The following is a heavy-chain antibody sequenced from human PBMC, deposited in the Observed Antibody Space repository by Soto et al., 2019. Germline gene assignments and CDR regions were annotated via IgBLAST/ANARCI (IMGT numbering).Heavy chain of an antibody. V-gene: IGHV3-7*04. CDR2: IKEDGSEK. CDR3: ARATGADKEDY. D-gene: IGHD3-10*01. CDR1: GFTFSSYW. J-gene: IGHJ4*02. Sequence: EVQLVESGGGLVQPGGSLRLSCAASGFTFSSYWMSWVRQAPGKGLEWVANIKEDGSEKYYVDSVKGRFTISRDNAKNSLYLQMNSLRAEDMAVYYCARATGADKEDYWGQGTLVTVSS.